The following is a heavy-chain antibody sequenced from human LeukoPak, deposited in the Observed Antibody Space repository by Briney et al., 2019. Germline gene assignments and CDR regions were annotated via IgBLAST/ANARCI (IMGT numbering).Heavy chain of an antibody. CDR3: ARGPFSLSSSSYYFDY. J-gene: IGHJ4*02. V-gene: IGHV4-38-2*02. Sequence: ASETLSLTCTVSGDSINNYYWSWIRQPPGKGLEWIGSIYHSGSTYYNPSLKSRVTISVDTSKNQFSLKLSSVTAADTAVYYCARGPFSLSSSSYYFDYWGQGTLVTVSS. CDR2: IYHSGST. CDR1: GDSINNYY. D-gene: IGHD6-13*01.